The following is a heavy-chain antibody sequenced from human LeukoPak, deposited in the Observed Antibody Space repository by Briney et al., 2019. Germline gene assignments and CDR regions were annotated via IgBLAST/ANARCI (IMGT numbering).Heavy chain of an antibody. CDR1: GASISSSSYG. V-gene: IGHV4-39*07. Sequence: SDTLSLTCTVAGASISSSSYGWGWTRQPPGKGLEWIGSIYYSGSTYYNPSLNSRVPISVDTSKNQFSLKLSSVTAAATAVYYCASVVPYSSSRKATSSMNWFDPWGQGTLVTVSS. CDR3: ASVVPYSSSRKATSSMNWFDP. CDR2: IYYSGST. J-gene: IGHJ5*02. D-gene: IGHD6-6*01.